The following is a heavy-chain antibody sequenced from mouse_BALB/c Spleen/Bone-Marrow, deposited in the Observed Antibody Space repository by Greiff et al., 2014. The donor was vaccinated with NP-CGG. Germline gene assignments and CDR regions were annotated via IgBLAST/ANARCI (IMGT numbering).Heavy chain of an antibody. J-gene: IGHJ4*01. CDR2: ICAGGST. CDR3: ARDYYGSLYAMDY. Sequence: QVQLQQSGPGLVAPSHSLSITCTVSGFSLTSYGVHWVRQPPGKGLEWLGVICAGGSTNYNQDSKSNVSITKDKSTSQVFLKMNSLKTDDTAMYYCARDYYGSLYAMDYWGQGTPVTVSA. CDR1: GFSLTSYG. D-gene: IGHD1-1*01. V-gene: IGHV2-9*02.